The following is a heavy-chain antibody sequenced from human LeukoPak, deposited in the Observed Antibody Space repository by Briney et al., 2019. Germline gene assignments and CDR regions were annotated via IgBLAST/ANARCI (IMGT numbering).Heavy chain of an antibody. J-gene: IGHJ4*02. CDR3: ARTYPGIAKAGTFDY. Sequence: PGGSLRLSCEASGFTFSTYWMSWVRQAPGKGLEWVANIKQDGSEKYYVDSVKGRFTIFRDNAKNSLDLQMNSLRAEDTAVYYCARTYPGIAKAGTFDYWGQGTLVTVSS. CDR2: IKQDGSEK. V-gene: IGHV3-7*02. CDR1: GFTFSTYW. D-gene: IGHD6-19*01.